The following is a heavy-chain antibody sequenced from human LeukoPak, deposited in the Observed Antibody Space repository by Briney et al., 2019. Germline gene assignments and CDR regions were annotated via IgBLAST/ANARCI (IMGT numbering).Heavy chain of an antibody. CDR1: GGSISSYY. V-gene: IGHV4-59*01. J-gene: IGHJ6*03. CDR3: ARLVTTRVDYYYYYYMDV. CDR2: IYYSGST. Sequence: SETLSFTCTASGGSISSYYWSWIRQPPGKGLEWIGYIYYSGSTNYNPSLKSRVTISVDTSKNQFSLKLSSVTAADTAVYYCARLVTTRVDYYYYYYMDVWGKGTTVTVSS. D-gene: IGHD4-11*01.